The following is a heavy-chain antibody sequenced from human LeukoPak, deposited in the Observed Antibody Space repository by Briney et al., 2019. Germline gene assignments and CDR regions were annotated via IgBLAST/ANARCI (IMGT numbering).Heavy chain of an antibody. Sequence: GGSLRLSCAASGFTFDDYAMHWVRQAPGKGLEWVSGISWNSGSIGYADSVKGRFTISRDNAKNSLYLQMNSLRAEDMALYYCAKDKANSGYVPDAFDIWGQGTLVTVSS. V-gene: IGHV3-9*03. CDR1: GFTFDDYA. CDR2: ISWNSGSI. D-gene: IGHD5-12*01. CDR3: AKDKANSGYVPDAFDI. J-gene: IGHJ3*02.